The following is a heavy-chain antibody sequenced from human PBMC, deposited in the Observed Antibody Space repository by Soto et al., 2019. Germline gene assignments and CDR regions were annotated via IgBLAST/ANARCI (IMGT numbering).Heavy chain of an antibody. CDR2: ISSSSSTI. CDR3: ARDLSSDCYYYMDV. Sequence: GGSLRLSCAPSGFTFNSYSMNWVRQASRKELKWVSYISSSSSTIYYADSVKGRFTISRDNAKNSLYLQMNSLRAEDTAVYYCARDLSSDCYYYMDVWGKGNRVTVSS. J-gene: IGHJ6*03. V-gene: IGHV3-48*01. CDR1: GFTFNSYS.